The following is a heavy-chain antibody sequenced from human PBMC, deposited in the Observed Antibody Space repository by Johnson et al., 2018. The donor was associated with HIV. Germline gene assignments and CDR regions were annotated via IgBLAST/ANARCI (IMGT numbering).Heavy chain of an antibody. D-gene: IGHD4-11*01. CDR3: ARSPLYDTTVFDI. CDR2: IGTAGDT. V-gene: IGHV3-13*01. J-gene: IGHJ3*02. CDR1: GFTFSTHD. Sequence: EQLVESGGGLVQPGGSLRLSCAASGFTFSTHDMHWVRQASGKGLEWVSAIGTAGDTYYPGSVKGRFTISRENAKNSLYLQMNSLRVGDTAVYYCARSPLYDTTVFDIWGQGTRVTVSS.